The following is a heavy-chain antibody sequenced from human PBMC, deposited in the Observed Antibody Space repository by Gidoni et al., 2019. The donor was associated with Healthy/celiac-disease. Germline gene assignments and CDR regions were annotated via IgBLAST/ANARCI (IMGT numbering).Heavy chain of an antibody. CDR3: ARVGYGDRPYYYYYGMDV. CDR1: GGTFSSYT. CDR2: IIPILGIA. J-gene: IGHJ6*02. V-gene: IGHV1-69*02. D-gene: IGHD4-17*01. Sequence: QVQLVQSGAEVKKPGSSVKVSCKASGGTFSSYTISGVRQAPGQGLEWMGRIIPILGIANYAQKFQGRVTITADKSTSTAYMELSSLRSEDTAVYYCARVGYGDRPYYYYYGMDVWGQGTTVTVSS.